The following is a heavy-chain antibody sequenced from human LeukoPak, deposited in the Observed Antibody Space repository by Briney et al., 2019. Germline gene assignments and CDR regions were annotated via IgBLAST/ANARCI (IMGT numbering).Heavy chain of an antibody. CDR3: ARDLRSDAFDI. CDR1: GGSLSSSSYY. CDR2: IYYSGST. Sequence: SETLSLTCTVSGGSLSSSSYYWGWIRQPPGKGLEWIGSIYYSGSTYYNPSLKSRVTISVDTSKNQFSLKLSSVTAADTAVYYCARDLRSDAFDIWGQGTMVTVSS. J-gene: IGHJ3*02. V-gene: IGHV4-39*07.